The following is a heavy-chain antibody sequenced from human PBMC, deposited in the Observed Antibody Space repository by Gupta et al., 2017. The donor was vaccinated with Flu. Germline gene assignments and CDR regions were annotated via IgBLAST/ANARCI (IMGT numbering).Heavy chain of an antibody. CDR3: TTTPGRVTGVP. V-gene: IGHV3-15*01. J-gene: IGHJ5*02. CDR2: IKSKTDGGPT. D-gene: IGHD5-18*01. Sequence: VRQATGKGLEWVGRIKSKTDGGPTDYAAPVKGRVTISRDDSKNALYLQMSDLETEDTAVYYCTTTPGRVTGVPWGQGTLVNVSS.